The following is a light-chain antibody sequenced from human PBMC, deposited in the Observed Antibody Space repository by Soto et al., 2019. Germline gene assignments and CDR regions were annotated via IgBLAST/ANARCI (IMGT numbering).Light chain of an antibody. CDR2: GNT. Sequence: QSVLTQPPSESGTPGQRVTISCSGSRSNIGSNTVNWYQQLPGTAPKFLIYGNTNRPSGVPARFSGSKSGTSASLAVTGLQAEDEADYYCQSCDSSLSGTVIFGGGTQVTVL. CDR3: QSCDSSLSGTVI. V-gene: IGLV1-44*01. J-gene: IGLJ2*01. CDR1: RSNIGSNT.